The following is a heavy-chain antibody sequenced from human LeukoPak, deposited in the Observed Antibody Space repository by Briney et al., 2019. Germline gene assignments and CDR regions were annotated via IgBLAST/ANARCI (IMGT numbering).Heavy chain of an antibody. CDR3: AKDGVGAAVGYYIDY. Sequence: PGGSLRLSCAASGFTFSSYWMHWVRQAPGKGLVWVSRINSDGSTITYGDSVKGRFTISRDNSKNSLYLQMNSLRSEDTAFYYCAKDGVGAAVGYYIDYWGQGTLVTVSP. V-gene: IGHV3-74*01. D-gene: IGHD6-13*01. J-gene: IGHJ4*02. CDR2: INSDGSTI. CDR1: GFTFSSYW.